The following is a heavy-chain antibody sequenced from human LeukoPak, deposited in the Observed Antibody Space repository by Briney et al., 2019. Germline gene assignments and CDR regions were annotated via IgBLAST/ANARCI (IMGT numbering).Heavy chain of an antibody. CDR1: GFTFSSYA. V-gene: IGHV3-30-3*01. Sequence: GRSLRLSCTASGFTFSSYAMHWVRQAPGKGLEWVAVISYDGSNKYYADSVKGRFTISRDNSKNTLYLQMNSLRAEDTAAYYCARDPYYDSSGYYLNWGQGTLVTVSS. J-gene: IGHJ4*02. CDR2: ISYDGSNK. D-gene: IGHD3-22*01. CDR3: ARDPYYDSSGYYLN.